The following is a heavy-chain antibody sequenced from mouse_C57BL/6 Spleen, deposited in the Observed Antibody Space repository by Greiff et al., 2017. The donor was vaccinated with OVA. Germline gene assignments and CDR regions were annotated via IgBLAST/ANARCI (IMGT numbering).Heavy chain of an antibody. J-gene: IGHJ4*01. CDR3: ARDHGGAMDY. CDR2: SSNEANDYTT. Sequence: DVKLVESGGGLVQSGRSLRLSCATSGFTFSDFYMEWVRQAPGKGLEWIAASSNEANDYTTEYSASVKGRFIDSRDTSQNILNLQMNALRAEDTASYYCARDHGGAMDYWGQGTSVTVSS. V-gene: IGHV7-1*01. CDR1: GFTFSDFY.